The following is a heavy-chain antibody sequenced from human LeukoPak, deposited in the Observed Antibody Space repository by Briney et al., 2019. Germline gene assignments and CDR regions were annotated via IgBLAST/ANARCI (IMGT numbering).Heavy chain of an antibody. J-gene: IGHJ3*02. D-gene: IGHD3-22*01. CDR3: ARDLQQDYDSSALDDAFDI. CDR1: GFTFSSYS. Sequence: GGSLRHSCAASGFTFSSYSMNWVRQAPGKELEWVSSISSSGGYIYYPDSMKGRFTISRDNAKNSLYLQMNSLRAEDTAVYYCARDLQQDYDSSALDDAFDIWGQGTMVTVSS. CDR2: ISSSGGYI. V-gene: IGHV3-21*01.